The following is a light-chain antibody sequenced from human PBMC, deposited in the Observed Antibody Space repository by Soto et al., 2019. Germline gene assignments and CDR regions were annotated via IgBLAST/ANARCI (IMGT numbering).Light chain of an antibody. CDR2: DVT. J-gene: IGLJ1*01. V-gene: IGLV2-14*03. CDR3: NSYTSASTYV. CDR1: GSDIGSYNY. Sequence: QAVLTQPSSVSGSSGQSITLSRTGNGSDIGSYNYVYCYTHHPGKVPKFIIYDVTNRPSGVSDRFSGSKSGNTASLTISGLQAEDEADYYCNSYTSASTYVFGTGTKVTVL.